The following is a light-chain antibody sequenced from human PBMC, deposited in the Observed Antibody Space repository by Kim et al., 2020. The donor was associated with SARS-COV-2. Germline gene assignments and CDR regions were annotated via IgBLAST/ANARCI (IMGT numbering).Light chain of an antibody. V-gene: IGKV4-1*01. J-gene: IGKJ2*03. CDR1: QYVFSNSTNNTY. CDR3: ETNYRTPPR. CDR2: WES. Sequence: RANLKSKSSQYVFSNSTNNTYLTCYQSDPGQARKLRICWESIRELGVSDRVSGSGSETEFNLTISSLQAEDVAVYYCETNYRTPPRFGQGNNLEI.